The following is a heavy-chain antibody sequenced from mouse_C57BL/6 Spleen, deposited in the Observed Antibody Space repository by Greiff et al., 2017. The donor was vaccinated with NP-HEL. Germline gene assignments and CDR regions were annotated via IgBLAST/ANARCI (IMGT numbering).Heavy chain of an antibody. Sequence: VQLQESGAELVRPGASVTLSCKASGYTFTDYEMHWVKQTPVHGLEWIGAIDPETGGTAYNQKFKGKAILTADKSSSTAYMELRSLTSEDSAVYYCTRERVQGWFAYWGQGTLVTVSA. V-gene: IGHV1-15*01. CDR1: GYTFTDYE. J-gene: IGHJ3*01. CDR3: TRERVQGWFAY. CDR2: IDPETGGT.